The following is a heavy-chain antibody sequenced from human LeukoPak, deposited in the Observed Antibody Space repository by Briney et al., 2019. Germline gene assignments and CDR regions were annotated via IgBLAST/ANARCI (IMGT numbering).Heavy chain of an antibody. CDR1: GFTFRSYA. V-gene: IGHV3-23*01. CDR2: ISGSGVST. CDR3: AKIGYGDFPGY. J-gene: IGHJ4*02. D-gene: IGHD4-17*01. Sequence: QPGGSLRLSCGASGFTFRSYAMYWARQAPGKGLEWVSGISGSGVSTYYADSVKGRFTISRDNSKDTLYLQMNSLRAEDTAVYYCAKIGYGDFPGYWGQGTLVTVSS.